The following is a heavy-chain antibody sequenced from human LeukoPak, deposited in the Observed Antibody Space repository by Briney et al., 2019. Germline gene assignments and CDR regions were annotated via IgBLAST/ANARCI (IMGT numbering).Heavy chain of an antibody. Sequence: ASVKVSCKASGYTFTSYDINWVRQATGKGLEWMGWMNPNSGNTGYAQKFQGRVTMTRNTSISTAYMELSSLRSEDTAVYYCARGRDRSDWTPGCWGQGTLVTVSS. CDR1: GYTFTSYD. J-gene: IGHJ4*02. CDR3: ARGRDRSDWTPGC. D-gene: IGHD3-9*01. V-gene: IGHV1-8*01. CDR2: MNPNSGNT.